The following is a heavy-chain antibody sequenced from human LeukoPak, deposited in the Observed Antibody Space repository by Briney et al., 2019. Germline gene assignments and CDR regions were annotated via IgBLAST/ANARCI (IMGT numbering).Heavy chain of an antibody. Sequence: ASVKVSCKASGYTFTSYGISWVRQAPGQGLEWMGWISAYNGNTNYAQKLQGRVTMTTDTSTSTAYMELRSLRSDDTAVYYCAREEDYYGSGSSNPPFDYWGQGTLVTVSS. J-gene: IGHJ4*02. CDR2: ISAYNGNT. CDR3: AREEDYYGSGSSNPPFDY. D-gene: IGHD3-10*01. CDR1: GYTFTSYG. V-gene: IGHV1-18*01.